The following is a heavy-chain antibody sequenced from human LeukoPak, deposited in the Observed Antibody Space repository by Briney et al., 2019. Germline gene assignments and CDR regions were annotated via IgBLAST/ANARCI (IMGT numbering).Heavy chain of an antibody. J-gene: IGHJ4*01. Sequence: HAGGSLRLSCTASGFPFSTYAMNWVRQAPGKGLEWVAGLYGNGAGIQYADSVKGRFTISRDNSKNTLYLQMNSLRDEDTALYYCAKDRAPEGRGSLDYWATEPWSPSPQ. CDR2: LYGNGAGI. CDR1: GFPFSTYA. V-gene: IGHV3-23*01. CDR3: AKDRAPEGRGSLDY.